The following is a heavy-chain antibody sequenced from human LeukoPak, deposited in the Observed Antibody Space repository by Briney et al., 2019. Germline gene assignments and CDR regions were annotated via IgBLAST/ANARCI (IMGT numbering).Heavy chain of an antibody. CDR1: GLTVSSNY. CDR2: IYSGGST. CDR3: ARRAGGYSHPYDY. Sequence: GGSLRLSCVVSGLTVSSNYMSWVRQAPGKGLEGVSLIYSGGSTYYADSVKGRFTISRDNSKNTLYLQMNSLRAEDTAVYYCARRAGGYSHPYDYWGQGTLVTVSS. J-gene: IGHJ4*02. V-gene: IGHV3-53*01. D-gene: IGHD4-23*01.